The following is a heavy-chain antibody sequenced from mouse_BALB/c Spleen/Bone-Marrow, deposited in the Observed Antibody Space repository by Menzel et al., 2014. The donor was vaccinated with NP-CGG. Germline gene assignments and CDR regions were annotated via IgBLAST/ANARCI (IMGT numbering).Heavy chain of an antibody. D-gene: IGHD2-4*01. V-gene: IGHV1-9*01. CDR2: ILPGSGST. Sequence: VKLPESRAELMTPGASAKLSCKATGYTFSSYWIEWVKQRPGHGLEWIGEILPGSGSTNYNEKFKGKATFTADTSANTAYMQLSSLTSEDSAVYYCARVITTTGRPWFVYRSRGPPGTAPA. J-gene: IGHJ3*01. CDR3: ARVITTTGRPWFVY. CDR1: GYTFSSYW.